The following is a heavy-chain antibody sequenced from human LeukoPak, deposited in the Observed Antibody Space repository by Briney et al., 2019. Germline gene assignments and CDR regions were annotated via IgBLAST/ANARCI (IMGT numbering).Heavy chain of an antibody. CDR3: AKDLSGSSFDY. CDR1: GFTFDDYV. Sequence: GGSLRLSCAASGFTFDDYVMHWVRQAPGKGLEWVSGISWNSGSIGYADSVKGRFTISRDNAKNSLYLQMNSLRAEDTALYYCAKDLSGSSFDYWGQGTLVTVS. CDR2: ISWNSGSI. J-gene: IGHJ4*02. V-gene: IGHV3-9*01. D-gene: IGHD1-26*01.